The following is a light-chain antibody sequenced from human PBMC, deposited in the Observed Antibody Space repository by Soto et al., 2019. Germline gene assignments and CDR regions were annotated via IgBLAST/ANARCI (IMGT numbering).Light chain of an antibody. Sequence: EIVLTQSPATLSVSPGGRATLSCRASQTMSGTLAWYQQKPGQAPRLLIHGASTRAPGFPDRFSGSGSGTDFTLTISRLEPEDFAVYYCQQYGSSPPITFGQGTRLEIK. CDR2: GAS. CDR3: QQYGSSPPIT. CDR1: QTMSGT. V-gene: IGKV3-20*01. J-gene: IGKJ5*01.